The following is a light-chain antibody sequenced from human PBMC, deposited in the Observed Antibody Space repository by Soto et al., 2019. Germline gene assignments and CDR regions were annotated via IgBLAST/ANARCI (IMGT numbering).Light chain of an antibody. J-gene: IGLJ2*01. CDR3: GTWDISLSAVV. CDR1: NSNIGETY. Sequence: QAVLTQPPSVSAAPGQKVPISCSGSNSNIGETYVSWYQQHPGKAPRLLIYDNDKRPSGIPDRFSGSKSGSSATLDITGLQTGDEADYYCGTWDISLSAVVFGGGTKVTVL. V-gene: IGLV1-51*01. CDR2: DND.